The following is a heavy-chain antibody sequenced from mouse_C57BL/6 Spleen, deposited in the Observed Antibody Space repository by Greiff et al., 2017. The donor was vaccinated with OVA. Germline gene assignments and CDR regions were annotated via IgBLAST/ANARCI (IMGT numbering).Heavy chain of an antibody. J-gene: IGHJ2*01. CDR1: GYTFTSYW. V-gene: IGHV1-64*01. Sequence: QVQLQQPGAELVKPGASVKLSCKASGYTFTSYWMHWVKQRPGQGLAWIGMIHPNSGSTNYNEKFKSKATLTVDKSSSTAYMQLSSLTSEDSAVYYCAREETGTEYYFDYWGQGTTLTVSS. D-gene: IGHD4-1*01. CDR2: IHPNSGST. CDR3: AREETGTEYYFDY.